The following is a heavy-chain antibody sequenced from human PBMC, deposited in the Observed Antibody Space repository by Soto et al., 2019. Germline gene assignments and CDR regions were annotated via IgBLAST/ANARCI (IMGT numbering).Heavy chain of an antibody. V-gene: IGHV1-8*01. D-gene: IGHD3-16*01. Sequence: QVQLVQSGAEVKKPGASVKVSCKASGYTFTSYDINWERKATGQGLEWMGWMNPNSGNTGYAQKFQGRITMTRNTSISTAYMVLSSLRAEDTAVYYWAREGVRGMDVWGQGTTVTVSS. CDR1: GYTFTSYD. CDR3: AREGVRGMDV. J-gene: IGHJ6*02. CDR2: MNPNSGNT.